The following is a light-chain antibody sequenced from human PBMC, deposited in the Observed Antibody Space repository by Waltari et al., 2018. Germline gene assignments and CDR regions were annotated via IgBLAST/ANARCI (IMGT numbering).Light chain of an antibody. CDR2: GAS. CDR3: QQYGSSLT. CDR1: QSVSRSY. V-gene: IGKV3-20*01. J-gene: IGKJ4*01. Sequence: EIVLTQSPDTLSLSPGERATLSCRASQSVSRSYLAWYQQKPGQAPRLLIYGASSRATGIPDRFSGSGSGTDFTLTISRLEPEDFAVYYCQQYGSSLTCGGGTKVEIK.